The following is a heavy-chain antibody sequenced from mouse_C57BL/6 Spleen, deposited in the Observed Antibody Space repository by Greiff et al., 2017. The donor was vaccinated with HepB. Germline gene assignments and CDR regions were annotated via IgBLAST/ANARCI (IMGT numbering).Heavy chain of an antibody. CDR2: ISSVGSYT. V-gene: IGHV5-6*01. CDR3: ARVLSYFDY. Sequence: EVQGVESGGDLVKPGGSLKLSCAASGFTFSSYGMSWVRQTPDKRLEWVATISSVGSYTYYPDSVKGRFTISRDNAKNTLYLQMSSLKSEDTAMYYCARVLSYFDYWGQGTTLTVSS. J-gene: IGHJ2*01. CDR1: GFTFSSYG.